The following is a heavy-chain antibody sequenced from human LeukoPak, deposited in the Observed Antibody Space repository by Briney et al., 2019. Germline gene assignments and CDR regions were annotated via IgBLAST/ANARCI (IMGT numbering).Heavy chain of an antibody. Sequence: SVKVSCKASGGTFSSYAISWVRQAPGQGLEWMGRIIPIFGTANYAQKFQGRVTITTDESTSTAYMELSSLRSEDTAVYYCARDGQYCGGDCYSAFDYWGHGTLVTVSS. V-gene: IGHV1-69*05. J-gene: IGHJ4*01. CDR3: ARDGQYCGGDCYSAFDY. CDR1: GGTFSSYA. CDR2: IIPIFGTA. D-gene: IGHD2-21*02.